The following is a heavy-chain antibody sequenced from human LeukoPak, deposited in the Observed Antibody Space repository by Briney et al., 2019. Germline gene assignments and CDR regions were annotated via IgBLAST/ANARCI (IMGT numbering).Heavy chain of an antibody. J-gene: IGHJ1*01. CDR3: AKDDTVFSFQH. CDR2: ISYDGSNK. D-gene: IGHD4-17*01. Sequence: GGSLRLSCAASGFTFSSNGMHWVRQAPGKGLEWVAVISYDGSNKYYADSVKGRFTISRDNSKNTLYLQMSSLRAEDTAVYYCAKDDTVFSFQHWGQGTLVTVSS. V-gene: IGHV3-30*18. CDR1: GFTFSSNG.